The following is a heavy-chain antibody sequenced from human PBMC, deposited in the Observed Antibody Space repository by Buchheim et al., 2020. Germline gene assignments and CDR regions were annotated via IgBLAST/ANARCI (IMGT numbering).Heavy chain of an antibody. Sequence: EVQLVESGGGLVQPGGSLRLSCAASGFTFSSYWMSWVRQAPGKGLEWVANIKQDGSEKYYVDSVKGRFTISRDNAKNSLYLQMNSLRAEDTAVYYCARDKFAYCSGGSCYSHGVLGGGYYYGMDVWGQGTT. CDR2: IKQDGSEK. D-gene: IGHD2-15*01. V-gene: IGHV3-7*01. CDR1: GFTFSSYW. CDR3: ARDKFAYCSGGSCYSHGVLGGGYYYGMDV. J-gene: IGHJ6*02.